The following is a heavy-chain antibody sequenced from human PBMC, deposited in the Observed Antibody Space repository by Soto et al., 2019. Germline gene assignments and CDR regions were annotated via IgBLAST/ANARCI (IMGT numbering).Heavy chain of an antibody. J-gene: IGHJ4*02. CDR2: IYDSETT. V-gene: IGHV4-31*03. D-gene: IGHD5-18*01. Sequence: QGQLQESGPGLVKPSQTLSLTCTVSGDSISSGGYYWSWIRQHPGKGLEWIGNIYDSETTYYNPSLKSRAIIAVDTSKNQCSLKLSSVTAADTAVYYCSREGGHSYVEGWGQGTLVTASS. CDR1: GDSISSGGYY. CDR3: SREGGHSYVEG.